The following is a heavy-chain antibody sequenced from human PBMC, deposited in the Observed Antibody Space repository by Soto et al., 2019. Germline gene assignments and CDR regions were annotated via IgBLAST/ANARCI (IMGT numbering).Heavy chain of an antibody. CDR3: AKGHVDIVATIFLAVAGPRPDYYGLDV. Sequence: PGGSLRLSCAASGFTFSSYAMSWVRQAPGKGLEWVSAISGSGSSTYYADSVKGRFTISRDNSKNTLYLQMNSLRAEDTAVYYCAKGHVDIVATIFLAVAGPRPDYYGLDVWGQGTTVTVSS. V-gene: IGHV3-23*01. CDR2: ISGSGSST. D-gene: IGHD5-12*01. CDR1: GFTFSSYA. J-gene: IGHJ6*02.